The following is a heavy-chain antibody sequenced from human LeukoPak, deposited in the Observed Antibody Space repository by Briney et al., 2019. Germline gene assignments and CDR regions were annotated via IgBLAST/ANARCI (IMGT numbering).Heavy chain of an antibody. CDR3: ARVVESIAAAGHYFDY. V-gene: IGHV4-34*01. J-gene: IGHJ4*02. D-gene: IGHD6-13*01. CDR2: INHSGST. Sequence: SETLSLTCAVYGGSFSGYYWGWIRQPPGKGLEWIGEINHSGSTNYNPSLKSRVTISVDTSKNQFSLKLSSVTAADTAVYYCARVVESIAAAGHYFDYWGQGTLVTVSS. CDR1: GGSFSGYY.